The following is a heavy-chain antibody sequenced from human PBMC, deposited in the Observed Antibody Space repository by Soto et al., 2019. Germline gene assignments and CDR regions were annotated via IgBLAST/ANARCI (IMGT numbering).Heavy chain of an antibody. J-gene: IGHJ6*03. CDR3: ASDVVQPRDYYYYYMDV. Sequence: GASVKVSCKASGGTFSSYTISWVRQAPGQGLEWMGRIIPILGIANYAQKFQGRVTITADKSTSTAYMELSSLRSDDTAVYYCASDVVQPRDYYYYYMDVWGKGTTVTVSS. CDR2: IIPILGIA. V-gene: IGHV1-69*02. CDR1: GGTFSSYT. D-gene: IGHD2-15*01.